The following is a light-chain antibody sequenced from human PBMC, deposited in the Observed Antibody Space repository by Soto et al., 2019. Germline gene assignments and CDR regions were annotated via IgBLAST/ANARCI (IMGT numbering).Light chain of an antibody. CDR3: EKYNSAPQA. V-gene: IGKV1-27*01. CDR2: AAS. CDR1: QGISNY. Sequence: DIQMTQSPSSLSASVGDRVTITCRASQGISNYLAWYQQKPGKVPKLLIYAASTLQSGVPSRFSGSGSGTDLTVTTSSLQPEDVATYYCEKYNSAPQAFGQGTKVEIK. J-gene: IGKJ1*01.